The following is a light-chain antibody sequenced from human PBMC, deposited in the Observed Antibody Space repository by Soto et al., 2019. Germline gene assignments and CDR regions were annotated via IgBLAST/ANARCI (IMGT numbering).Light chain of an antibody. CDR1: QSVTGSY. Sequence: EIVLTQSPDTLSLSPGERATLSFRASQSVTGSYLAWYQHKPGQAPRLLIYGASTRATGIPDRFSGSGSGTDFTITISGLEPEDFAVYYCQQYGTSPQFTFGPGTKVDLK. CDR2: GAS. J-gene: IGKJ3*01. V-gene: IGKV3-20*01. CDR3: QQYGTSPQFT.